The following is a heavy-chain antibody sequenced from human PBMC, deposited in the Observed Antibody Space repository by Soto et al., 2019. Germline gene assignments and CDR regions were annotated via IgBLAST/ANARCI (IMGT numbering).Heavy chain of an antibody. J-gene: IGHJ4*02. CDR2: IYYTGAT. CDR3: ATGNSSGLFFDY. Sequence: QVQLQKSGPGLVKPSETLSLTCTVSGASVSSDNSYWSWIRQPPGKGLEWIGYIYYTGATDYDPSLKSRVTISLDPSKNQFSLKLTSVTAADTAVYYCATGNSSGLFFDYWGQGTLVTVSS. V-gene: IGHV4-61*01. D-gene: IGHD6-19*01. CDR1: GASVSSDNSY.